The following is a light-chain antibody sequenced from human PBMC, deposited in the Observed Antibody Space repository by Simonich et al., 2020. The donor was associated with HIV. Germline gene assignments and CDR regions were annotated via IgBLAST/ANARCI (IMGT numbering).Light chain of an antibody. V-gene: IGKV4-1*01. CDR3: QQYYITSIT. Sequence: DIVMTQSPDSLAVSLGERATINCKSSRSVLYSSNNKNYLAWYQQKPGQPPNLLIYWASPRASGVPDRFSASGSGTDFTLTISSLQAEDVAVYYCQQYYITSITFGQGTRLEIK. CDR2: WAS. J-gene: IGKJ5*01. CDR1: RSVLYSSNNKNY.